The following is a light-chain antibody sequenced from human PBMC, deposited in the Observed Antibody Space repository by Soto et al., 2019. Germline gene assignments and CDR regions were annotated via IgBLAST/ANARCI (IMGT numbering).Light chain of an antibody. V-gene: IGKV1-39*01. J-gene: IGKJ5*01. CDR1: QSISSY. CDR2: AAS. CDR3: QQSYSTPIT. Sequence: DIQMTHSPSSLSASVGDRVTITCLASQSISSYLNWYQQKPGKAPKLLIYAASSLQSGVPSRFSGSGSGTDFTLTISSLQPEDFATYYCQQSYSTPITFGQGTRPEIK.